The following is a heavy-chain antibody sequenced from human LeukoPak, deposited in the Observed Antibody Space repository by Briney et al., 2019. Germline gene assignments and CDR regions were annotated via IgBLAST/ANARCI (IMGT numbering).Heavy chain of an antibody. CDR3: ARTYHTLSYYYYGMDV. J-gene: IGHJ6*02. CDR1: GYTFTSYD. V-gene: IGHV1-8*01. CDR2: MNPNSGNT. D-gene: IGHD2-2*01. Sequence: ASVKVSCTASGYTFTSYDINWVRQATGQGLEWMGWMNPNSGNTGYAQKFQGRVTMTRNTSISTAYMELSSLRSEDTAVYYCARTYHTLSYYYYGMDVWGQGTTVTVSS.